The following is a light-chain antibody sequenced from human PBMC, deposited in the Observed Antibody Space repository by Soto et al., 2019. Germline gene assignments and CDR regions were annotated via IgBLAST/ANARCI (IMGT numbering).Light chain of an antibody. Sequence: QSVLTQPPSVFAAPGQRVTISCSGSSSNIGGNYVSWYQVVPRTAPKLLIYDNHKRHSGVPDRFSGSKSGTSATLGIADLHAGDEAHYYCGTWDINLDTVVFGGGTKLTVL. V-gene: IGLV1-51*01. CDR1: SSNIGGNY. CDR3: GTWDINLDTVV. J-gene: IGLJ2*01. CDR2: DNH.